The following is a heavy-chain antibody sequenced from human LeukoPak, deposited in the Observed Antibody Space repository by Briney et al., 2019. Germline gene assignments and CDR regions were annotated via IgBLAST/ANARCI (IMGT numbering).Heavy chain of an antibody. D-gene: IGHD6-13*01. V-gene: IGHV1-2*02. CDR3: ARGIAAALYYYYYYMDV. CDR1: GYTFTGYY. CDR2: INPNSGGT. Sequence: ASVKVSCKASGYTFTGYYMHWVRQAPGQGLEWMGWINPNSGGTNYAQKFQGRVTMTRDTSISTAYMELSRLRSDDTAVYYCARGIAAALYYYYYYMDVWGKGTTVTVSS. J-gene: IGHJ6*03.